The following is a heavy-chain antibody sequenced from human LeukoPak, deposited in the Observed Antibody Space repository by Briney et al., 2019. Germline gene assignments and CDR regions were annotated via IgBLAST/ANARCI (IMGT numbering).Heavy chain of an antibody. Sequence: GGSLRLSCAASGFTFSSYAMSWVRQAPGKGLEWVSAISGSGGSTYYADSVKGRFTISRDNSKNTLYLQMNSLRAEDTAVYYCANRGGRFLEWLIDYWGQGTLVTVSS. CDR1: GFTFSSYA. V-gene: IGHV3-23*01. D-gene: IGHD3-3*01. CDR2: ISGSGGST. CDR3: ANRGGRFLEWLIDY. J-gene: IGHJ4*02.